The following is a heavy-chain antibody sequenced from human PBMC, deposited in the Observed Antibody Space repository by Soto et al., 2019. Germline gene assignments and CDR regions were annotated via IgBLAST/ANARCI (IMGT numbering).Heavy chain of an antibody. V-gene: IGHV4-59*11. Sequence: SETLSLTCTVSGGSMSSSHYWTWIRQSPGKGLEWIGYIYYTGSANYNPSLQSRVTISLDTSKNQFSLKLTSVTAADTAVYYCARVPGPWGQGTLVTVSS. CDR3: ARVPGP. CDR1: GGSMSSSHY. J-gene: IGHJ5*02. CDR2: IYYTGSA.